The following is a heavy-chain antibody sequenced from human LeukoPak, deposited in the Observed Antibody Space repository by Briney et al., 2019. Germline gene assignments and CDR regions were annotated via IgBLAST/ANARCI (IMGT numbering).Heavy chain of an antibody. CDR2: ISAYNGNT. D-gene: IGHD3-3*01. CDR3: ARDMGFTYYDFWSGYEGPCDY. CDR1: GYTFTSYG. V-gene: IGHV1-18*01. J-gene: IGHJ4*02. Sequence: ASVKVSCKASGYTFTSYGISWVRQAPGQGREWMGWISAYNGNTNYAQKLQGRVTMTTDTSTSTAYMELRRLTSDDTAVYYCARDMGFTYYDFWSGYEGPCDYWGQGTLVTVSS.